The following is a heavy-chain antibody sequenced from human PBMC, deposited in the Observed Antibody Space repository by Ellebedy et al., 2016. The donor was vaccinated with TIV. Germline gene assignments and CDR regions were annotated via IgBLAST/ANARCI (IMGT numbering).Heavy chain of an antibody. D-gene: IGHD1-26*01. J-gene: IGHJ4*02. CDR3: ARDTIVGVTGFDY. V-gene: IGHV3-74*01. CDR1: RFTFSNYW. Sequence: PGGSLRLSCAASRFTFSNYWMHWVRQAPGKGPVWVSRINIDGSSTSYADSVKGRFTISRDNAKNTLYLQMNSLRDEDTAVYYCARDTIVGVTGFDYWGQGTQVIVSS. CDR2: INIDGSST.